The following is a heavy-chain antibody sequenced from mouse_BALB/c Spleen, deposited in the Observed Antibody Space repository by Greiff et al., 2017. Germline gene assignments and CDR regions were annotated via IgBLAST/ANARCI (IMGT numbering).Heavy chain of an antibody. Sequence: HVQLKESGPGLVAPSQSLSITCTVSGFSLTGYGVNWVRQPPGKGLEWLGMIWGDGSTDYNSALKSRLSISKDNSKSQVFLKMNSLQTDDTARYYCARVGNWYYFDYWGQGTTLTVSS. CDR2: IWGDGST. V-gene: IGHV2-6-7*01. CDR1: GFSLTGYG. CDR3: ARVGNWYYFDY. D-gene: IGHD2-1*01. J-gene: IGHJ2*01.